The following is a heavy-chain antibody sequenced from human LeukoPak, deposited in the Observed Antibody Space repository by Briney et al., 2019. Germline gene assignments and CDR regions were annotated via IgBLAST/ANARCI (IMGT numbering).Heavy chain of an antibody. CDR3: ASLSIFDYGDYETQRGYFDY. CDR2: INHSGST. V-gene: IGHV4-34*01. Sequence: SETLSLTCAVYGGSFSGYYWSWIRQPPGKGLEWIGEINHSGSTNYNPSLKSRVTISVDTSKNQFSLKLSSVTAADTAVYYCASLSIFDYGDYETQRGYFDYWGQGTLVTVSS. J-gene: IGHJ4*02. CDR1: GGSFSGYY. D-gene: IGHD4-17*01.